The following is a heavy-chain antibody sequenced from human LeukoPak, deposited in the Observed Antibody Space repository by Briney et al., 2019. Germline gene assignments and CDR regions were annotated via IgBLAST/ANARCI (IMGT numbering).Heavy chain of an antibody. J-gene: IGHJ4*02. Sequence: PSETLSLTCTVSGGSISSSSYYWGWIRQPPGKGLEWIGSIYYSGSTNYNPSLKSRVTISVDTSKNQFSLKLSSVTAADTAVYYCARLRWLQLDYWGQGTLVTVSS. CDR3: ARLRWLQLDY. D-gene: IGHD5-12*01. V-gene: IGHV4-39*07. CDR2: IYYSGST. CDR1: GGSISSSSYY.